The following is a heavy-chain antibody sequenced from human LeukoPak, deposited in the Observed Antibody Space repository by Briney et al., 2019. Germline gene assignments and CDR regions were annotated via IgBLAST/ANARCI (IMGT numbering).Heavy chain of an antibody. V-gene: IGHV1-69*04. D-gene: IGHD2-15*01. Sequence: GASVKVSCKASGGTFSSYAISWVRQAPGQGLEWMGRIIPILGIANYAQKFQGRVTITADKSTSTAYMELSSLRSEDTAVYYCARTTKALGYCSGGSCGWFDPWGQGTLVTVSS. J-gene: IGHJ5*02. CDR2: IIPILGIA. CDR3: ARTTKALGYCSGGSCGWFDP. CDR1: GGTFSSYA.